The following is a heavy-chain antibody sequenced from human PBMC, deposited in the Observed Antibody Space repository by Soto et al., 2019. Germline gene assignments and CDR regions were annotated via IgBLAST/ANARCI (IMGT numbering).Heavy chain of an antibody. D-gene: IGHD4-17*01. V-gene: IGHV1-46*01. CDR2: INPSGAKT. Sequence: QVQLVQSGAEVKKPGAAVKVACKTSGFTFTNYWMHWVRQAPGQGLEWMGIINPSGAKTSYGQKFHGRVTMTRDTSTSTVYMDLISLPSEDTAVYYCARDVWDYGANPDHWGQGTLVTVSS. CDR3: ARDVWDYGANPDH. J-gene: IGHJ5*02. CDR1: GFTFTNYW.